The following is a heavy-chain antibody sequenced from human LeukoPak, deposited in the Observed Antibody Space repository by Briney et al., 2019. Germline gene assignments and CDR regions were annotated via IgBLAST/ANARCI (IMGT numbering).Heavy chain of an antibody. D-gene: IGHD3-22*01. J-gene: IGHJ4*02. CDR3: AKDTGYYYDSSGYPGFDY. CDR2: ISWNSGSI. CDR1: GFTFDDYA. Sequence: GGSLRLSCAASGFTFDDYAMHWVRQAPGKGLEWVSGISWNSGSIGYADSVKGRFTISRDNAKNSLYLQMNSLRAEDTALYYCAKDTGYYYDSSGYPGFDYWGQGTLVTVSS. V-gene: IGHV3-9*01.